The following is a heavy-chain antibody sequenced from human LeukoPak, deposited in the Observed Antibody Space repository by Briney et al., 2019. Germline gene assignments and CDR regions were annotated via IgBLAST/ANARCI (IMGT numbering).Heavy chain of an antibody. CDR3: ARGYSSESTYYYYYGMDV. CDR2: IYYSGST. V-gene: IGHV4-59*08. Sequence: SETLSLTGTVSGGSISSYFWSWIRQPPGKGLEWIGYIYYSGSTNYNPSLKSRVTMSVDTSKNQFSLKLSSVTAADTAVYYCARGYSSESTYYYYYGMDVWGQGTTVTVSS. CDR1: GGSISSYF. D-gene: IGHD6-19*01. J-gene: IGHJ6*02.